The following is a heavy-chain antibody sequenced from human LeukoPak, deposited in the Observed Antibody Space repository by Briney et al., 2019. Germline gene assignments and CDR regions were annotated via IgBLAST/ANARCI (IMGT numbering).Heavy chain of an antibody. Sequence: SETLSLTCAVSGYSISSGYYWGWIRQPPGKGLEWIGYIYYSGSTNYNPSLKSRVTISVDTSKNQFSLKLSSVTAADTAVYYCARGRFGEWDYWGQGTLVTVSS. D-gene: IGHD3-10*01. CDR2: IYYSGST. CDR3: ARGRFGEWDY. V-gene: IGHV4-61*01. J-gene: IGHJ4*02. CDR1: GYSISSGYY.